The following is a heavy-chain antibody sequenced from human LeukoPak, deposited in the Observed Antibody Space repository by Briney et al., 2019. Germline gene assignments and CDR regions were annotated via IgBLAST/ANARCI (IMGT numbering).Heavy chain of an antibody. CDR2: INPNSGGT. V-gene: IGHV1-2*02. CDR1: GYTFTGYY. Sequence: ASVKVSCKASGYTFTGYYMHWVRQAPGQGLEWMGWINPNSGGTNYAQKFQGRVTMTRDTSISTAYMELSRLRSDDTAAYYCARPSSSWFYYFDYWGQGTLVTVPS. CDR3: ARPSSSWFYYFDY. D-gene: IGHD6-13*01. J-gene: IGHJ4*02.